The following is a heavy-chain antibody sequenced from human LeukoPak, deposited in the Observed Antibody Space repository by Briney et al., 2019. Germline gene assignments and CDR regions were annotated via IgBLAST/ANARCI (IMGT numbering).Heavy chain of an antibody. D-gene: IGHD3-16*01. CDR2: LNPSRGTT. CDR3: ARDATRGIGGSYDLDF. J-gene: IGHJ4*02. CDR1: GYNFSSYY. Sequence: GASVKLSCKASGYNFSSYYIQWVRQDPGQGHEWMGLLNPSRGTTAYAPKFQGRVTMTRDTSSNTVYMELRGLRSDDTAIYYCARDATRGIGGSYDLDFWGQGSLVTVSS. V-gene: IGHV1-46*01.